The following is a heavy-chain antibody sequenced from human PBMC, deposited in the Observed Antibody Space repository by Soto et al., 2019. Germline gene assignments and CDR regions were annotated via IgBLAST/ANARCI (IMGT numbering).Heavy chain of an antibody. Sequence: QVQLVQSGAEVKKPGASVKVSCKASGYTFTSYGISWVRQAPGQGLEWMGWISAYNGNTTYAQKLRGRVTMATDTSTSTAYMKLSSLRADDTAVYYCACLCVAARNDAIDIWGQGTMVTVSS. D-gene: IGHD6-25*01. J-gene: IGHJ3*02. CDR3: ACLCVAARNDAIDI. CDR1: GYTFTSYG. V-gene: IGHV1-18*04. CDR2: ISAYNGNT.